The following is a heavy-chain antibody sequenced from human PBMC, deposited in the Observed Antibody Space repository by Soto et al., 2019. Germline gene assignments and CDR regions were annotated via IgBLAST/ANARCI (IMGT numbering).Heavy chain of an antibody. J-gene: IGHJ6*02. CDR2: IYYSGST. D-gene: IGHD5-12*01. CDR3: ARDQVFEATIYYYYGMEV. V-gene: IGHV4-30-4*01. Sequence: LSDTCSVADGSSSSGDYYRSWIRQPPGKGLEWIGYIYYSGSTYYNPSLKSRVTISVDTSKNQFSLKLSSVTAADTAVYYCARDQVFEATIYYYYGMEVWGQGTTVTVSS. CDR1: DGSSSSGDYY.